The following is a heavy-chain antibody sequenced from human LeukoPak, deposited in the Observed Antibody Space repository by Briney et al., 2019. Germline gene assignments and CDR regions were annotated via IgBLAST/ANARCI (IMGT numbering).Heavy chain of an antibody. CDR1: GLIFSDSA. Sequence: GGSLRLSCAASGLIFSDSAMHWVRQASGKGPEWVGHIRSKSNNYATAYGASVRGRFTISRDDSKNTVYLLMNSLKTDDTAVYYCTSPPPYYGYSWSAGMDVWGQGTTVIVS. D-gene: IGHD3-16*01. V-gene: IGHV3-73*01. CDR2: IRSKSNNYAT. CDR3: TSPPPYYGYSWSAGMDV. J-gene: IGHJ6*02.